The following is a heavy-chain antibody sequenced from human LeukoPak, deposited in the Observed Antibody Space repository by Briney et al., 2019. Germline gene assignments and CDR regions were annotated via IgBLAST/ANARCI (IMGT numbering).Heavy chain of an antibody. CDR3: ASHAGYDYVLGSYPFDY. Sequence: PSETLSLTCTVSGGSISSYYWSWIRQPPGKGLEWIGYIYYSGSTNYNPSLKSRVTISVDTSKNQFSLKLSSVTAADTAVYYCASHAGYDYVLGSYPFDYWGQGTLVTVSS. J-gene: IGHJ4*02. CDR1: GGSISSYY. V-gene: IGHV4-59*08. CDR2: IYYSGST. D-gene: IGHD3-16*02.